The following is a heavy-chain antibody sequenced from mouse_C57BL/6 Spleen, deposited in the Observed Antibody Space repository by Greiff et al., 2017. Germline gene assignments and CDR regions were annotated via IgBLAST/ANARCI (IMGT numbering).Heavy chain of an antibody. CDR2: ISSGSSTI. D-gene: IGHD1-1*01. CDR1: GFTFSDYG. Sequence: DVHLVESGGGLVKPGGSLKLSCAASGFTFSDYGMHWVRQAPEKGLEWVAYISSGSSTIYYADTVKGRFTISRDNAKNTLFLQMTSLRSEDTAMYYCARDDYSYAMDYWGQGTSVTVSS. V-gene: IGHV5-17*01. J-gene: IGHJ4*01. CDR3: ARDDYSYAMDY.